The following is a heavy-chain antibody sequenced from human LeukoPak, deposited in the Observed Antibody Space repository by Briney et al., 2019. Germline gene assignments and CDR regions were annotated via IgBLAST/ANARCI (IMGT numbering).Heavy chain of an antibody. CDR2: IIPIFGTA. D-gene: IGHD3-22*01. Sequence: ASVKVSCKASGGTFSSYAISWVRQAPGQGLEWMGGIIPIFGTANYAQKFQGRVTIPADESTSTAYMELSSLRSEDTAVYYCARDFYDSSGYSVYWGQGTLVTVSS. J-gene: IGHJ4*02. V-gene: IGHV1-69*13. CDR3: ARDFYDSSGYSVY. CDR1: GGTFSSYA.